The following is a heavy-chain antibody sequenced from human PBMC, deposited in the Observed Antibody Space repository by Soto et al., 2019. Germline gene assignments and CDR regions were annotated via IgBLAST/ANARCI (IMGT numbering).Heavy chain of an antibody. CDR3: ARHIVVVPAAVVAFDI. D-gene: IGHD2-2*01. V-gene: IGHV3-48*01. CDR2: ISSSSSTI. CDR1: GFTFSSYS. J-gene: IGHJ3*02. Sequence: GGSLRLSWAASGFTFSSYSMNCVLQAPGKGLEWVSYISSSSSTIYYADSVKGRFTISRDNAKNSLYLQMNSLRAEDTAVYYCARHIVVVPAAVVAFDIWGQGTMVTVS.